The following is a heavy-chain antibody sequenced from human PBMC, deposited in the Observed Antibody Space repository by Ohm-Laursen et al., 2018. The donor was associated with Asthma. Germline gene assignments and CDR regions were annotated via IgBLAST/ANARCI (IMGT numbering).Heavy chain of an antibody. D-gene: IGHD3-10*01. J-gene: IGHJ6*02. Sequence: SLRLSCAASGFTFRSYAMHWVRQAPGKGLEWVSGISWNSGGIGYADSVKGRFTISRDNAKNSLYLQMDSLGPEDTALYYCAKDVKAYYGSGSYYAYHGMDVWGLGTTVTVSS. CDR3: AKDVKAYYGSGSYYAYHGMDV. CDR1: GFTFRSYA. CDR2: ISWNSGGI. V-gene: IGHV3-9*01.